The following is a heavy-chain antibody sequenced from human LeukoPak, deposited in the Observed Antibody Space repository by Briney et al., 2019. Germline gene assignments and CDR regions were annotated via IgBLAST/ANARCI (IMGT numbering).Heavy chain of an antibody. V-gene: IGHV3-72*01. J-gene: IGHJ4*02. D-gene: IGHD6-13*01. CDR1: GFSIIDHH. Sequence: PGGSLRLSCAGAGFSIIDHHMDGVRQAPGEGLEWIGRSATTKPNSCTTQYAASVRGRFTISRDDSQNSLYLLLNSLKPEDTAVYFCVRVVTTGSGWYHFDTWGLGTLVTVSS. CDR2: SATTKPNSCTT. CDR3: VRVVTTGSGWYHFDT.